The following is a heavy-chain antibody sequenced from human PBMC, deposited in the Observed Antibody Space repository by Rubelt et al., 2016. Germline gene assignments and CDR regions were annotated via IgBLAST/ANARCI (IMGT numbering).Heavy chain of an antibody. CDR3: ARTEVSWSYDC. CDR2: ISAYNGNT. J-gene: IGHJ4*02. CDR1: GYTFTSYG. D-gene: IGHD1-26*01. Sequence: QVQLVQSGAEVKKPGASVKVSCKASGYTFTSYGISWVRQAPGQGLEWMGWISAYNGNTNYAQKLQGRVTIAADKSTRTAYMELSRLGAEDTAVYYCARTEVSWSYDCWGQGTLVTVSS. V-gene: IGHV1-18*01.